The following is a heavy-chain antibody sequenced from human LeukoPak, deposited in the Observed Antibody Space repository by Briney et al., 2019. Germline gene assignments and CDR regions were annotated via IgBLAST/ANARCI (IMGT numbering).Heavy chain of an antibody. V-gene: IGHV4-61*01. J-gene: IGHJ3*02. CDR2: MYYSGST. CDR1: GGSVSSGSYY. CDR3: ARDRLRDYYDSSGYAFDI. Sequence: SETLSLTCTVSGGSVSSGSYYWSWIRQPPGKGLEWIGYMYYSGSTNYNPSLKSRVTISVDTSKNQFSLKLSSVTAADTAMYYCARDRLRDYYDSSGYAFDIWGQGTMVTVSS. D-gene: IGHD3-22*01.